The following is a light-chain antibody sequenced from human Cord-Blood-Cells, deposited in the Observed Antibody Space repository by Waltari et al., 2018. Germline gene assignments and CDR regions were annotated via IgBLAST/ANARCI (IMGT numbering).Light chain of an antibody. CDR1: RSVVGGYNP. V-gene: IGLV2-23*01. J-gene: IGLJ3*02. Sequence: ALTPPAPLSGSPGPAITIPRTWTRSVVGGYNPVSWYQQHPGKAPKLMIYEGSKRPSGVSNRFSGSKSGNTASLTISGLQAEDEADYYCCSYAGSRVFGGGTKLTVL. CDR2: EGS. CDR3: CSYAGSRV.